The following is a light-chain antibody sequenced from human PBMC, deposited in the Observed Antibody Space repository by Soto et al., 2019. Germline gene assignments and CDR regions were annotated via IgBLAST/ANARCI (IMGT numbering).Light chain of an antibody. CDR3: QQSGSSPPKYT. Sequence: IGLTQSPGTLSLSPGERATLSCRASQSVSSSYLAWYQQKPGQAPRLLLYDASSRATGIPDRFSGSGSGTDFTLTISRLEPEDFAVYYCQQSGSSPPKYTFGQGTKLEIK. J-gene: IGKJ2*01. CDR2: DAS. V-gene: IGKV3-20*01. CDR1: QSVSSSY.